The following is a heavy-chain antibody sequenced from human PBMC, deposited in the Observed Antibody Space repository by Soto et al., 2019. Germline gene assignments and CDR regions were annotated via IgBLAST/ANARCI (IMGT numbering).Heavy chain of an antibody. Sequence: QVQLVQSGAEVKKPGASVKVSCKASGYTFTSYAMHWVRQAPGQRLEWMGWINAGNGNTKYSQKFQGRVTITRDTSTSTAYMELSSLRSEDTAVYYCARGYGGPASWFDPWGQGTLVTVSS. J-gene: IGHJ5*02. V-gene: IGHV1-3*01. CDR2: INAGNGNT. CDR3: ARGYGGPASWFDP. D-gene: IGHD3-10*01. CDR1: GYTFTSYA.